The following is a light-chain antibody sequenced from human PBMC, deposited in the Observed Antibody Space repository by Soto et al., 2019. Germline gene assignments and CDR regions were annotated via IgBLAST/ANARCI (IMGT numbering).Light chain of an antibody. J-gene: IGKJ3*01. CDR1: QSVGSF. CDR3: QHRANWLGT. CDR2: DAS. Sequence: EIVLTQSPATLSLSPGERATLSCRASQSVGSFLAWYQQKSGQTPRLLIYDASNRVTGIPARFSGSGSGTAFPLTISSIEPEDFAVYYCQHRANWLGTFGPGTKVDMK. V-gene: IGKV3-11*01.